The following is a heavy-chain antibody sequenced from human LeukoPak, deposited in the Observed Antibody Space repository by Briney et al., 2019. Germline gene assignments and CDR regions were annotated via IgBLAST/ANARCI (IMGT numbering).Heavy chain of an antibody. CDR2: IYYSGST. J-gene: IGHJ3*02. CDR1: GGSISSYY. Sequence: PSETLSLTCTVSGGSISSYYWSWIRQPPGKGLEWIGYIYYSGSTNYNPSLKSRVTISVDTSKNQFSLKLSSVTAADTAVYYCARGYREYQLLRRPNDAFDIWGQGTMVTVSS. V-gene: IGHV4-59*01. D-gene: IGHD2-2*01. CDR3: ARGYREYQLLRRPNDAFDI.